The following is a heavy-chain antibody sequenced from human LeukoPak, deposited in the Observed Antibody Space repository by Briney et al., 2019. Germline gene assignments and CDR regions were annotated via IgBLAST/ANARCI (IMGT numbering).Heavy chain of an antibody. CDR2: IYSGGST. J-gene: IGHJ3*02. CDR1: GFTVSRNY. Sequence: GGSLRPSCAASGFTVSRNYMSWVRQAPGKGLEWVSVIYSGGSTYYTDSVKGRFTISRDNSKNTLYLQMSNLKVEDTAVYYCARDRTTVGAFDIWGQGTMVTVSS. CDR3: ARDRTTVGAFDI. V-gene: IGHV3-53*01. D-gene: IGHD4-23*01.